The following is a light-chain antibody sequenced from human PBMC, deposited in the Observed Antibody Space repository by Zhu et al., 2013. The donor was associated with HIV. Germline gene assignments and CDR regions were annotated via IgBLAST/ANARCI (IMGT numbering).Light chain of an antibody. CDR3: QQYSSVSCS. V-gene: IGKV1-5*03. J-gene: IGKJ2*04. Sequence: DIQMTQSPSTLAASVGDRVTITCRASQSISSWLAWYQQKPGKAPKLLIYEASSLESGVPSRFSGGGSGTEFTLTISSLQPDDFATYYCQQYSSVSCSFGQGTKLEIK. CDR2: EAS. CDR1: QSISSW.